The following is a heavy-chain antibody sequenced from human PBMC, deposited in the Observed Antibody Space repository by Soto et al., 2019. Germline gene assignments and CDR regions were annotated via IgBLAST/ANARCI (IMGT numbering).Heavy chain of an antibody. CDR3: ARVIPYYYGSGSYHWFDP. Sequence: SETLSLTCTVSGGSISSGGYYWSWIRQHPGKGLEWIGYIYYSGSTYYNPSLKSRVTISVDTSKNQFSLKLSSVTAADTAVYYCARVIPYYYGSGSYHWFDPWGQGTLVTVS. CDR1: GGSISSGGYY. V-gene: IGHV4-31*03. J-gene: IGHJ5*02. D-gene: IGHD3-10*01. CDR2: IYYSGST.